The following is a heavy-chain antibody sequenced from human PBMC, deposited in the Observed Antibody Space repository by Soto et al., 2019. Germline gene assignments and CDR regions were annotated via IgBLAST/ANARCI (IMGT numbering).Heavy chain of an antibody. D-gene: IGHD6-19*01. CDR2: ISYDGSNK. J-gene: IGHJ4*02. CDR1: GFTFSSYG. Sequence: PGGALRLSCAASGFTFSSYGMHWVRQAPGKGPEWVAVISYDGSNKYYADSVKGRFTISRDNSKNTLYLQMNSLRAEDTAVYYCAKDGDSGWFFDYWGQGTLVTVSS. V-gene: IGHV3-30*18. CDR3: AKDGDSGWFFDY.